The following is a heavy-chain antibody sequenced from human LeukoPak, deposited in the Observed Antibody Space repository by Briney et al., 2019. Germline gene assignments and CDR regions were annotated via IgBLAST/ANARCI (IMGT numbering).Heavy chain of an antibody. CDR1: GGTFSSYT. Sequence: SVKVSCKASGGTFSSYTISWVRQAPGQGLEWMGRIIPILGIANYAQKVQGRVTITADKSTSTAYMELSSLRSEDTAVYYCARESYGGNSAVDYWGQGTLVTVSS. V-gene: IGHV1-69*04. CDR3: ARESYGGNSAVDY. J-gene: IGHJ4*02. CDR2: IIPILGIA. D-gene: IGHD4-23*01.